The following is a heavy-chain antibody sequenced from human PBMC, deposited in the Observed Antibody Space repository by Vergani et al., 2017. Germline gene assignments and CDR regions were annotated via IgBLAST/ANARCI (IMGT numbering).Heavy chain of an antibody. CDR2: ISSSSSTI. V-gene: IGHV3-48*01. CDR1: GFTFSSYA. D-gene: IGHD1-26*01. Sequence: EVQLLESGGGLVQPGGSLRLSCAASGFTFSSYAMSWVRQAPGKGLEWVSYISSSSSTIYYADSVKGRFTISRDNAKNSLYLQMNSLRAEVTAVYYCATDFSESYWGPSDYWGQGTLVTVSS. J-gene: IGHJ4*02. CDR3: ATDFSESYWGPSDY.